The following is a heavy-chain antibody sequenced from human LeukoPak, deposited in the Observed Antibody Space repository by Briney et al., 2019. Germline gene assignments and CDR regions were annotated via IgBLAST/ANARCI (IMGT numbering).Heavy chain of an antibody. CDR3: ARERYYYDSSGYSYYFDY. J-gene: IGHJ4*02. CDR1: GGSISSYY. D-gene: IGHD3-22*01. Sequence: PSETLSLTCTVSGGSISSYYWSWIRQPPGKGLEWIGYIYYSGSTNYNPSLKSRVTISVGTSKNQFSLKLSSVTAADTAVYYCARERYYYDSSGYSYYFDYWGQGTLVTVSS. V-gene: IGHV4-59*01. CDR2: IYYSGST.